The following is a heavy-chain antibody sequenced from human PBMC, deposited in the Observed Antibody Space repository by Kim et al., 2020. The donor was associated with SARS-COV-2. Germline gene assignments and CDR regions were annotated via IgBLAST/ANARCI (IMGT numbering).Heavy chain of an antibody. V-gene: IGHV1-18*04. CDR1: GYTFTSYG. CDR3: ARDRSVVVPAAKGNDAFDI. Sequence: ASVKVSCKASGYTFTSYGISWVRQAPGQGLEWMGWISAYNGNTNYAQKLQGRVTMTTDTSTSTAYMELRSLRSDDTAVYYCARDRSVVVPAAKGNDAFDIWGQGTMVTVSS. J-gene: IGHJ3*02. CDR2: ISAYNGNT. D-gene: IGHD2-2*01.